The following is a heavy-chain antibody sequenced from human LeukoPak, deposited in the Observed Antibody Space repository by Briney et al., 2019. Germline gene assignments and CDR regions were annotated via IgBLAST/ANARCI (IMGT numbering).Heavy chain of an antibody. CDR1: GGTFSSYA. V-gene: IGHV1-69*05. J-gene: IGHJ4*02. CDR2: IIPIFGTA. CDR3: ARDLYSSSWYRGDNFDY. Sequence: GSSVKVSCKASGGTFSSYAISWVRQAPGQGLEWMGGIIPIFGTANYAQKFQGRVTITRDTSASTAYMELSSLRSEDTAVYYCARDLYSSSWYRGDNFDYWGQGTLVTVSS. D-gene: IGHD6-13*01.